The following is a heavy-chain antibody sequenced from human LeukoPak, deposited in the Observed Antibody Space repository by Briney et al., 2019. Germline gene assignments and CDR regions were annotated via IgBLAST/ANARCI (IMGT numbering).Heavy chain of an antibody. Sequence: GESLKISCKASGYTFTSYWIGWVRQLPGKGLESMGIIYAGDSDTKYSPSFEGHVTISVDKSISTAYLQWSSLKASDTAMYYCARLGASSSWPFDSWGQGVLVSVSS. J-gene: IGHJ4*02. CDR2: IYAGDSDT. D-gene: IGHD6-13*01. V-gene: IGHV5-51*01. CDR1: GYTFTSYW. CDR3: ARLGASSSWPFDS.